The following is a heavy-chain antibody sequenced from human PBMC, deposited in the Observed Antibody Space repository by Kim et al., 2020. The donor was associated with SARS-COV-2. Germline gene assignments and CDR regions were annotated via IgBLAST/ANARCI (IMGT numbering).Heavy chain of an antibody. D-gene: IGHD2-21*02. CDR2: IYYSGST. J-gene: IGHJ5*02. CDR1: GGSISSSSYY. V-gene: IGHV4-39*01. Sequence: SETLSLTCTVSGGSISSSSYYWGWIRQPPGKGLEWIGSIYYSGSTYYNPSLKSRVTTSVDTSKNQFSLKLSSVTAADTAVYYCASPLAYCGGDCYSWGQGTLVTVSS. CDR3: ASPLAYCGGDCYS.